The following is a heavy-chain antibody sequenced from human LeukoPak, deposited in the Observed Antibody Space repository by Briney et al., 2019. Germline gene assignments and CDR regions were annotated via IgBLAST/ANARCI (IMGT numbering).Heavy chain of an antibody. Sequence: PGGSLRLSCAASGFTFSSYSMNWVRQAPGKGLEWVSYISSSSSTIYYADSVKGRFTISRDNAKNSLYLQMNSLRAEDTAVYYCAREYYDFWSGALYYYYYYMDVWGKGTTVTVSS. V-gene: IGHV3-48*01. CDR1: GFTFSSYS. J-gene: IGHJ6*03. D-gene: IGHD3-3*01. CDR3: AREYYDFWSGALYYYYYYMDV. CDR2: ISSSSSTI.